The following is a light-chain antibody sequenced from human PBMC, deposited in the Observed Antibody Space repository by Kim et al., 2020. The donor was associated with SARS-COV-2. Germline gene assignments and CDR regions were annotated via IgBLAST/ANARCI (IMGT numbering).Light chain of an antibody. CDR3: NSRDSSGNHWV. Sequence: ALGQTFRITCQGDSIRIYYASWYQQRPGQAPVPVIYGKNSRPSGIPDRFSGSSSGNTASLSITGAQAEDEADYYCNSRDSSGNHWVFGGGTQLTVL. CDR2: GKN. J-gene: IGLJ3*02. CDR1: SIRIYY. V-gene: IGLV3-19*01.